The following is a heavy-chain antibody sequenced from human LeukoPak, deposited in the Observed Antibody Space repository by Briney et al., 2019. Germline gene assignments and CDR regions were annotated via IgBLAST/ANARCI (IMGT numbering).Heavy chain of an antibody. CDR3: ARIGYCSGGSCYSFDY. D-gene: IGHD2-15*01. Sequence: GESLKISCKGSGYSFTSYWIGWVRQMPGKGLEWMGIIYPGDSDTRYSPSFQGLVTISADKSISTAYLQWSSLKASDTAMYYCARIGYCSGGSCYSFDYWGQGTLVTVSS. J-gene: IGHJ4*02. CDR2: IYPGDSDT. V-gene: IGHV5-51*01. CDR1: GYSFTSYW.